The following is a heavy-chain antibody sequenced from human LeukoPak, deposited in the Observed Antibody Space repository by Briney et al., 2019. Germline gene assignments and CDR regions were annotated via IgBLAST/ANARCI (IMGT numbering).Heavy chain of an antibody. CDR3: ARGPVRCSSTSCYTQGRDHTLYP. Sequence: AASVKVSCKASGYTFTSYDINWVRQATGQGLEWMGWMNPNSGNTGYAQKFQGRVTMTRNTSISTAYMELSSLRSEDTAMYYCARGPVRCSSTSCYTQGRDHTLYPWGQGTLVTVSS. J-gene: IGHJ5*02. D-gene: IGHD2-2*02. CDR2: MNPNSGNT. V-gene: IGHV1-8*01. CDR1: GYTFTSYD.